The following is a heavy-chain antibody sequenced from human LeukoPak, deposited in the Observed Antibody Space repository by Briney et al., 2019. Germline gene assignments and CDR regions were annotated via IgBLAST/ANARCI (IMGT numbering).Heavy chain of an antibody. CDR2: IYYSGST. CDR1: GGSFSGYY. J-gene: IGHJ5*02. CDR3: ARLPYSSGWYSWFDP. D-gene: IGHD6-19*01. Sequence: SETLSLTCAVYGGSFSGYYWAWIRQPPGKGLEWIGNIYYSGSTYYNPSLKSRVTISVDTSKNQFSLKLSSVTAADTAVYYCARLPYSSGWYSWFDPWGQGTLVTVSS. V-gene: IGHV4-34*01.